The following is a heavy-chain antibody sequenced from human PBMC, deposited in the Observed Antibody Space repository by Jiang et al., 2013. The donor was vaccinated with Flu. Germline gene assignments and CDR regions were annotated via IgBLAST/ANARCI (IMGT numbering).Heavy chain of an antibody. V-gene: IGHV1-69*01. CDR1: GGTFSSYA. D-gene: IGHD5-12*01. J-gene: IGHJ5*02. CDR3: ARDPFVATPLRPPYNWFDP. Sequence: SSVKVSCKASGGTFSSYAISWVRQAPGRGLEWMGGIIPIFGTANYAQKFQGRVTITADESTSTAYMELSSLRSEDTAVYYCARDPFVATPLRPPYNWFDPWGQGTLVTVSS. CDR2: IIPIFGTA.